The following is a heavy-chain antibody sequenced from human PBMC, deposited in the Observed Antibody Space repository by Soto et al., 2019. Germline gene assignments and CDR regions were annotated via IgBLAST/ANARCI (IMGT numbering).Heavy chain of an antibody. D-gene: IGHD4-17*01. CDR2: IFYSGST. CDR3: ARCDYGYGMDV. Sequence: QLQLQESGPGLVKPSETLSLSCTVSAGSISSTTHYRCWIRQPHGEGLEWIGSIFYSGSTYYNPSLKSRVTISVDTAKNQFSLKLRSVTAAYTAVYYCARCDYGYGMDVWGQGTTVTVSS. V-gene: IGHV4-39*01. J-gene: IGHJ6*02. CDR1: AGSISSTTHY.